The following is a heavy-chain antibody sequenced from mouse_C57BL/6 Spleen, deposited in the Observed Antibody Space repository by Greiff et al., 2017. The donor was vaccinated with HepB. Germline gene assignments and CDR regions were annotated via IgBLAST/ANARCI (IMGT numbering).Heavy chain of an antibody. J-gene: IGHJ2*01. CDR3: ASPEDFDY. CDR1: GFTFSSYG. Sequence: EVKLMESGGDLVKPGGSLKLSCAATGFTFSSYGMSWVRQTPDKRLEWVATISSGGSYTYYPDSVKGRFTISSDNAKNTLYLQMSSLKSEDTAMYYGASPEDFDYWGQGTTLTVSS. CDR2: ISSGGSYT. V-gene: IGHV5-6*01.